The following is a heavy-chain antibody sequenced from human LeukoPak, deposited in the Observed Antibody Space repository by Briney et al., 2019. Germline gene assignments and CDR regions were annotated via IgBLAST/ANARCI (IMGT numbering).Heavy chain of an antibody. V-gene: IGHV4-34*01. J-gene: IGHJ4*02. CDR3: AGYSSSWYLRGGY. CDR1: GGSFSGYY. Sequence: SETLSLTCAVYGGSFSGYYWSWIRQPPGKGLEWIGEINHSGSTNYNPSLKSRVTISVDTSKNQFSLKLNSVTAADTAVYYCAGYSSSWYLRGGYWGQGTLVTVSS. D-gene: IGHD6-13*01. CDR2: INHSGST.